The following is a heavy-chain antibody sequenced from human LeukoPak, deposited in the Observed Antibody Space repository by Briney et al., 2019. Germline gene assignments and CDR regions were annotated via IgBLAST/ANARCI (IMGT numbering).Heavy chain of an antibody. CDR1: GFSFNSYA. CDR3: AKELRFLQWIFIDH. CDR2: VSDNGGGT. Sequence: GGSLRLSCAASGFSFNSYAMSWVRQAPGKGLEWVSAVSDNGGGTYYADSVKGRFTISRDNSKNTLYLQMNSLRAEDAAVYYCAKELRFLQWIFIDHWGQGALVTVSS. V-gene: IGHV3-23*01. D-gene: IGHD3-3*01. J-gene: IGHJ4*02.